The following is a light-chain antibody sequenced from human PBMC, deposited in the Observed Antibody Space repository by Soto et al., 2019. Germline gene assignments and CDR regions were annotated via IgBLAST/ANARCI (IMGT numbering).Light chain of an antibody. CDR3: QQYYSTPRT. J-gene: IGKJ1*01. CDR2: WAS. CDR1: QSVLYSSNNKNY. Sequence: DIVMTQSPDSLAVSLGERAPINCKSSQSVLYSSNNKNYLAWYQQKPGQPPKLXIYWASTRESGVPDRFSGSGSGTDFTLTISSLQAEDVAVYYCQQYYSTPRTFGQGTKVDIK. V-gene: IGKV4-1*01.